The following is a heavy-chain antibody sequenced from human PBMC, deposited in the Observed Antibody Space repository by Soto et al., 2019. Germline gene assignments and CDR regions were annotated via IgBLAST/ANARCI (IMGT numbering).Heavy chain of an antibody. J-gene: IGHJ6*02. CDR3: ARHVYDSGYYSVKGLDV. Sequence: SETLSLTCTVSGGSIGSCEYYWGWIRQTPGKGLEWIGAISYTGTTYDNPSLKSRAIIFLDASKMQFSLRLSSLTAADTAVYYCARHVYDSGYYSVKGLDVWGQGTTVTVSS. V-gene: IGHV4-39*01. CDR1: GGSIGSCEYY. D-gene: IGHD3-10*01. CDR2: ISYTGTT.